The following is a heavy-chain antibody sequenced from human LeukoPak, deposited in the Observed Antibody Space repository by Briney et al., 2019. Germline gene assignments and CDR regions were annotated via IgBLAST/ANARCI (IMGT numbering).Heavy chain of an antibody. J-gene: IGHJ4*02. Sequence: PILGIANYAQKFQGRVTITADKSTSTAYMELSSLRSEDTAVYYCARGGTYYYDSSGSILGYWGQGTLVTVSS. CDR2: PILGIA. CDR3: ARGGTYYYDSSGSILGY. D-gene: IGHD3-22*01. V-gene: IGHV1-69*02.